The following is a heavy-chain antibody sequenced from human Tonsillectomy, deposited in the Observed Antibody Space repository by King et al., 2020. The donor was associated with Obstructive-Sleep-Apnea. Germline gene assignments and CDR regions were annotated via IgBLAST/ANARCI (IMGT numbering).Heavy chain of an antibody. V-gene: IGHV3-21*01. Sequence: VQLVESGGGLVKPGGSLRLSCAASGFTFSYYGMNWVRQAPGKGLEWVSSISSSSSYIYYADSVKGRFTIARDNAKKSLYRQMNSLRAEDTAVYYCAREVWVFCGGDCYSQGWYYYGMDVWGQGTTVTVSS. CDR2: ISSSSSYI. CDR3: AREVWVFCGGDCYSQGWYYYGMDV. D-gene: IGHD2-21*02. CDR1: GFTFSYYG. J-gene: IGHJ6*02.